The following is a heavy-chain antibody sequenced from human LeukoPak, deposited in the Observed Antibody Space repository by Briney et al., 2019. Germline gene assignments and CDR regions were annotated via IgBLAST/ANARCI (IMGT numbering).Heavy chain of an antibody. CDR1: GYTFTSYY. J-gene: IGHJ5*02. CDR2: ISAYNGNT. D-gene: IGHD2-21*02. Sequence: ASVKVSCKASGYTFTSYYMHWVRQAPGQGLEWMGWISAYNGNTNYAQKLQGRVTMTTDTSTSTAYMELRSLRSDDTAVYYRARAELAYCGGDCPNWFDPWGQGTLVTVSS. V-gene: IGHV1-18*04. CDR3: ARAELAYCGGDCPNWFDP.